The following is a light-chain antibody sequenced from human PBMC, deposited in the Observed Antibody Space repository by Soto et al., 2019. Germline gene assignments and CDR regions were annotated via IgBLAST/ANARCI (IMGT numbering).Light chain of an antibody. CDR2: EVS. J-gene: IGLJ2*01. V-gene: IGLV2-14*01. CDR3: SSYTSSSKV. Sequence: QSALTQPASVSGSPGQSLTISCTGTSSDVGGYNYVSWYQQHPGKAPKLMIYEVSNRPSGVSNRFAGSKSGNTASLTISGLHAEDESDYYCSSYTSSSKVFGGGTKLTVL. CDR1: SSDVGGYNY.